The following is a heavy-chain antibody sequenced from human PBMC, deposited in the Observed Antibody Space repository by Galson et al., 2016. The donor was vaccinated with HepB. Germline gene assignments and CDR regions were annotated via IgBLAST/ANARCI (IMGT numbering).Heavy chain of an antibody. CDR1: GGSFSGYY. CDR3: AKPGHYNGMDV. J-gene: IGHJ6*02. Sequence: SETLSLTCAVSGGSFSGYYWSWIRQPPGKGLEWIGEINHSGSTNHNPSLKSRVTISLDTYKTQFSLKLSSVTAADTAVYYCAKPGHYNGMDVWGQGTTVTVSS. D-gene: IGHD1-14*01. CDR2: INHSGST. V-gene: IGHV4-34*01.